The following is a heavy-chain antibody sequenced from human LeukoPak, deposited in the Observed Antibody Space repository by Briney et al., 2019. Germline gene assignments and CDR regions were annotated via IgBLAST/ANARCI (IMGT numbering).Heavy chain of an antibody. V-gene: IGHV1-58*01. J-gene: IGHJ4*02. CDR3: AAARNLQSGRENDY. CDR1: GFTFTSSA. CDR2: IVVGSSNT. Sequence: SVKVSCKASGFTFTSSAVQWVRQARGQRLEWIGWIVVGSSNTNYAQKFQERVTITRDMSTSTAYMELSSLRSEDTAVYYCAAARNLQSGRENDYWGQGTLVTVSS. D-gene: IGHD5-24*01.